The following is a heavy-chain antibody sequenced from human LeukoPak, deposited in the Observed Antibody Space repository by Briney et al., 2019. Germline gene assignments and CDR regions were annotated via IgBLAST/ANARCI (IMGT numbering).Heavy chain of an antibody. V-gene: IGHV4-4*07. D-gene: IGHD3-22*01. CDR1: GGSISSYY. Sequence: PSETLSLTCTVSGGSISSYYWSWIRQPAGKGLEWIGRIYTSGSTNYNPSLKSRVTMSVDTSKSQFSLKLSSVTAADTAVYYCARDRSPYYYDSSGYYPPRWFDPWGQGTLVTVSS. CDR2: IYTSGST. CDR3: ARDRSPYYYDSSGYYPPRWFDP. J-gene: IGHJ5*02.